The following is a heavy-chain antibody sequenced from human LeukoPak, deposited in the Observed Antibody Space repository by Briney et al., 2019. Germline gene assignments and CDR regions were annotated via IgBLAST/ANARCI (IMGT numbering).Heavy chain of an antibody. D-gene: IGHD6-19*01. CDR1: GYTFTGYY. V-gene: IGHV1-2*02. J-gene: IGHJ6*03. Sequence: ASGKVCCKASGYTFTGYYVHWVRQAPGQGLWWMGWINPDSGGTNYAQKFQGRVTMPSDTSISTAYMELSRLRSDDTAVYYCASNQYSSGWYDWYYYYYYMDVWGKGTTVTVSS. CDR2: INPDSGGT. CDR3: ASNQYSSGWYDWYYYYYYMDV.